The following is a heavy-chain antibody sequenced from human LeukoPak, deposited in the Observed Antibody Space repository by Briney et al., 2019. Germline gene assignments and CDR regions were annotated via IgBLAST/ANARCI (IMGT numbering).Heavy chain of an antibody. CDR3: ARGPGVLRFGESPPYGFDI. CDR1: GGTFSSYA. V-gene: IGHV1-69*13. J-gene: IGHJ3*02. Sequence: GASVKVSSKASGGTFSSYAITWVRQAPGQGLEWMGGIIPMFTSYGQKFQGRLTITADESTNTVYMELSSLRSEDTAVYYCARGPGVLRFGESPPYGFDIWGQGTMVTVSS. D-gene: IGHD3-10*01. CDR2: IIPMFT.